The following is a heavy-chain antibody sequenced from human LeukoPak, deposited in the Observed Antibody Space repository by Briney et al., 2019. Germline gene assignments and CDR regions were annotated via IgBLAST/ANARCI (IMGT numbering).Heavy chain of an antibody. J-gene: IGHJ4*02. Sequence: SETLSLTCAVYGGSFSGYYWSWIRQPPGKGLEWIGEINHSGSTNYNPSLKSRVTISVDTSKNQFSLKLSSVTAADTAVYYCARHSGSYRSFDYWGQGTLVTVSS. V-gene: IGHV4-34*01. D-gene: IGHD1-26*01. CDR3: ARHSGSYRSFDY. CDR2: INHSGST. CDR1: GGSFSGYY.